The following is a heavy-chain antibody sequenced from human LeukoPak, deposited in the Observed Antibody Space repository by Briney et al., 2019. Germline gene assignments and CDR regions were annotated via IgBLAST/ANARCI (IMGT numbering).Heavy chain of an antibody. CDR1: GFTFSSYA. CDR3: AKRGDGYFYYFDY. V-gene: IGHV3-23*01. D-gene: IGHD5-24*01. Sequence: GGSLRLSCAASGFTFSSYAMNWLRQAPGKGLEWVSTISGSGGSTYYADSVKGRFTIPRDNSKNTLYLQMNSLRAEDTAVYYCAKRGDGYFYYFDYWGQGTLVTVSS. CDR2: ISGSGGST. J-gene: IGHJ4*02.